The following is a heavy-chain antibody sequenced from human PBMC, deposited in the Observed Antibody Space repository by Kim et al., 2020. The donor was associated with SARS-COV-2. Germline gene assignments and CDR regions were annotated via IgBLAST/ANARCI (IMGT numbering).Heavy chain of an antibody. J-gene: IGHJ6*03. CDR1: GYTFTNHY. V-gene: IGHV1-46*01. Sequence: ASVKVSCKASGYTFTNHYIQWVRQAPGQGLEWMGTINPLSSTTRFAQKFQDRVTMTSDTSTGTVYMDLSSLRSEDTAVYYCARDALQRNDFLPGRGSYYSSYYMDVWGKGTTVPVSS. CDR2: INPLSSTT. CDR3: ARDALQRNDFLPGRGSYYSSYYMDV. D-gene: IGHD1-26*01.